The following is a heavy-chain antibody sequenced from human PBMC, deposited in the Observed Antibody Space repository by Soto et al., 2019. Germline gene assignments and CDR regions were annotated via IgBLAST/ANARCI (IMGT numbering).Heavy chain of an antibody. J-gene: IGHJ3*02. CDR2: ISSSSYT. CDR3: ASYPYIAAAGTDAFDI. D-gene: IGHD6-13*01. CDR1: GFTFSDYY. V-gene: IGHV3-11*06. Sequence: LSLTCAASGFTFSDYYMSWIRQAPGKGLEWVSYISSSSYTNYADSVKGRFTISRDNAKNSLYLQMNSLRAEDTAAYYCASYPYIAAAGTDAFDIWGQGTMVTVSS.